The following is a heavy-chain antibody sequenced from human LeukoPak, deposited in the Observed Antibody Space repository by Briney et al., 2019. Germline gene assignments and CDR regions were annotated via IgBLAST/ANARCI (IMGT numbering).Heavy chain of an antibody. CDR1: GGSISSYY. Sequence: SETLSLTCTVSGGSISSYYWGWIRQPPGKGLEWIGSIYYSGSTYYNPSLKSRVTISVDTSKNQFSLKLSSVTAADTAVYYCARDNRAPYYYGMDVWGQGTTVTVSS. CDR3: ARDNRAPYYYGMDV. CDR2: IYYSGST. V-gene: IGHV4-39*07. J-gene: IGHJ6*02. D-gene: IGHD1-14*01.